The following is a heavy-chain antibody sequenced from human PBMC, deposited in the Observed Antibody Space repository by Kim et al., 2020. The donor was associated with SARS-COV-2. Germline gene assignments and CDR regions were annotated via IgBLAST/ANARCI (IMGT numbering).Heavy chain of an antibody. CDR3: ARGYYYGSGSYSTDAFDI. D-gene: IGHD3-10*01. V-gene: IGHV1-69*01. J-gene: IGHJ3*02. Sequence: QGRFTITADESTSTAYMELSSLRSEDTAVYYCARGYYYGSGSYSTDAFDIWGQGTMVTVSS.